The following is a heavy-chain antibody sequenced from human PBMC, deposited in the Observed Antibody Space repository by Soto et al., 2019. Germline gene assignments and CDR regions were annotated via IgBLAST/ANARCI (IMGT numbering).Heavy chain of an antibody. V-gene: IGHV3-30*18. D-gene: IGHD6-19*01. CDR2: ISYDGSNK. Sequence: PGGSLRLSCAASGFSFSNYGIHWVRQAPGKGLEWVAFISYDGSNKYYADSVKGRFTISRDNSKNTLYLHLNSLRAEDTGVYYCAKNGYSSETSYMDVWGKGTTVTVSS. CDR3: AKNGYSSETSYMDV. J-gene: IGHJ6*03. CDR1: GFSFSNYG.